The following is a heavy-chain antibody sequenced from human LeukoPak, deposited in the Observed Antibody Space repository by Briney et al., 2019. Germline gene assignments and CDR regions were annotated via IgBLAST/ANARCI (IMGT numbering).Heavy chain of an antibody. CDR1: GFTFSRNA. V-gene: IGHV3-9*01. Sequence: LSGGSLRLSCAASGFTFSRNAMSWVRQAPGKGLEWVSGISWNSGSIGYADSVKGRFTISRDNAKNSLYLQMNSLRAEDTALYYCAKDIAAGYEGFPDYWGQGTLLTVSS. CDR2: ISWNSGSI. J-gene: IGHJ4*02. CDR3: AKDIAAGYEGFPDY. D-gene: IGHD5-12*01.